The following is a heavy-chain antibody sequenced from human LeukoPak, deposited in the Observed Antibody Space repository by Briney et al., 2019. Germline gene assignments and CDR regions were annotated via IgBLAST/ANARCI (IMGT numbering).Heavy chain of an antibody. J-gene: IGHJ4*02. D-gene: IGHD3-3*01. CDR2: IYYSGST. V-gene: IGHV4-59*01. CDR3: ARSPYYDFWSGYSTLYYFDY. Sequence: SETLSLTCTVSGGSISSYYWSWIRQPPGKGLEWIGYIYYSGSTNYNPSLKSRVTISVDTSKNQFSLKLSSVTAADTAVYYCARSPYYDFWSGYSTLYYFDYWGQGTLVTVSS. CDR1: GGSISSYY.